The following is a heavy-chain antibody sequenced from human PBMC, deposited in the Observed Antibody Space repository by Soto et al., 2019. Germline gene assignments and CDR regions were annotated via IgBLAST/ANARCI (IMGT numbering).Heavy chain of an antibody. V-gene: IGHV1-69*12. CDR3: ARAGPGYGYGSGAEY. CDR2: IIPIFGPA. Sequence: QVQLVQSGAEVKKPGSSVKVSCKASGGTFSSYAISWVRQAPGQGLEWMGGIIPIFGPANYAQKLQGSVTIAADESTSTAYMELCSLRSEDTAVYYFARAGPGYGYGSGAEYSVQGTLFTVSS. D-gene: IGHD5-18*01. J-gene: IGHJ4*02. CDR1: GGTFSSYA.